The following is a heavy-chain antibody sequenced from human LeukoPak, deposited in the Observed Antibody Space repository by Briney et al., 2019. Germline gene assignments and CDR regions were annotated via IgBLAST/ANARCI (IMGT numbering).Heavy chain of an antibody. CDR1: GFTFSSYA. CDR3: AKDQVGWQRAFDI. Sequence: GSLRLSCAASGFTFSSYAMGLVRQAPGKGLGWVSAISGSCGSTYYADSGKGRFTISSENSKNTLYLQMNSLRDEDTAVYYCAKDQVGWQRAFDIWRQGTMVTVSS. J-gene: IGHJ3*02. D-gene: IGHD2-15*01. CDR2: ISGSCGST. V-gene: IGHV3-23*01.